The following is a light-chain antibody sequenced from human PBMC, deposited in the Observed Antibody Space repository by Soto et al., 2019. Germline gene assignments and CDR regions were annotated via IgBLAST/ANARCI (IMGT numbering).Light chain of an antibody. Sequence: QSVLAQPPSASGTPGQRVTISCSGSSSNIGINYVYWYQQLPGTAPKLLIYSNSQRPSGVPDRFSGSKSGTSASLAISGLRSEDEADYYCAAWDDSLSGYVLGAGTKVTV. V-gene: IGLV1-47*02. J-gene: IGLJ1*01. CDR3: AAWDDSLSGYV. CDR1: SSNIGINY. CDR2: SNS.